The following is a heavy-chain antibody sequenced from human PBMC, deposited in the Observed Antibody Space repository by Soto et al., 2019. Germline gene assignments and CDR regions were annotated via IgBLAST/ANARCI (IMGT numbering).Heavy chain of an antibody. V-gene: IGHV1-2*04. CDR3: ARAHQDSTYYDFWSGYHAGYYFDY. CDR2: INPNSGGT. D-gene: IGHD3-3*01. CDR1: GYTFTGYY. J-gene: IGHJ4*02. Sequence: ASVKVSCKASGYTFTGYYMHWVRQAPGQGLEWMGWINPNSGGTNYAQKFQGWVTMTRDTSISTAYMELSRLRSDDTAVYYCARAHQDSTYYDFWSGYHAGYYFDYWGQGTLVTVSS.